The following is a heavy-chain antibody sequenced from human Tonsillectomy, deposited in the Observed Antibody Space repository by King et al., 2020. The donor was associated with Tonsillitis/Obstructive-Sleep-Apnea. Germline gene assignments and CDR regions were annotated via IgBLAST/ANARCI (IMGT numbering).Heavy chain of an antibody. CDR2: MKSKTDGGTT. D-gene: IGHD6-13*01. Sequence: VQLVASGGGLVKPGGSLRLSCAASGFTFSNAWMSWVRQAPGKGLEWVGRMKSKTDGGTTDYAATVKGRFTISRDDSKNTLYLQMNSLKTEDTAVYYCTTARSRWIDYWGQGTLCTVSS. J-gene: IGHJ4*02. CDR1: GFTFSNAW. CDR3: TTARSRWIDY. V-gene: IGHV3-15*01.